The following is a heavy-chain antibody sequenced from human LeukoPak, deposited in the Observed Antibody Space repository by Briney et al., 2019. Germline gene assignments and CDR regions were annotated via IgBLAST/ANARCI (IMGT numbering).Heavy chain of an antibody. D-gene: IGHD6-19*01. CDR1: GYTFTSHG. CDR2: ITVNNGYT. CDR3: ARDLRSWLGPFDY. Sequence: ASVKVSCKAAGYTFTSHGFIWLRQAPGQGLEWMGWITVNNGYTKYAQELQGRVTMTTDTSTSTAYMELRSLRSEDTAVYYCARDLRSWLGPFDYWGQGTLVTVSS. J-gene: IGHJ4*02. V-gene: IGHV1-18*01.